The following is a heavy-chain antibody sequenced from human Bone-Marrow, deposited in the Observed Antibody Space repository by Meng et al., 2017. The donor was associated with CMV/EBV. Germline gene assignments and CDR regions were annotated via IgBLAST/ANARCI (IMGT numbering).Heavy chain of an antibody. CDR2: IYHSGST. Sequence: SETLSLTCTVSGYSISSGYYWGWIRQPPGKGLEWIGSIYHSGSTYYNPSLKSRVTISVDTPKNQFSLKLSSVTAADTAVYYCASLWGSGYDYAFDPWGQGTLVTVSS. CDR3: ASLWGSGYDYAFDP. V-gene: IGHV4-38-2*02. CDR1: GYSISSGYY. D-gene: IGHD5-12*01. J-gene: IGHJ5*02.